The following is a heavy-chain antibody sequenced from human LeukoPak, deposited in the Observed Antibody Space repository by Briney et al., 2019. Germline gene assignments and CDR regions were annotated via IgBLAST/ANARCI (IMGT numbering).Heavy chain of an antibody. V-gene: IGHV4-59*01. CDR3: ARTVGITMVRGVIWWFDP. CDR2: MFYSGNI. J-gene: IGHJ5*02. CDR1: SGSISGYY. Sequence: SETLSLTCTVSSGSISGYYWSWIRQSPEKGLEWIGYMFYSGNINYNPSLKSRVTISVDTSKNQFSLKLSSVTAADTAVYYCARTVGITMVRGVIWWFDPWGQGTLVTVSS. D-gene: IGHD3-10*01.